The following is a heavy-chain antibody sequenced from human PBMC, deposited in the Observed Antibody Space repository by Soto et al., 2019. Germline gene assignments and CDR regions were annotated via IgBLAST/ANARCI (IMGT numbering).Heavy chain of an antibody. CDR3: ARDGTLYDSSAYYYLY. D-gene: IGHD3-22*01. J-gene: IGHJ4*02. V-gene: IGHV1-69*13. CDR2: ITPMFGTP. CDR1: GGTFSRYT. Sequence: ASVKVSCKASGGTFSRYTITWVRQAPGQGLEWMGGITPMFGTPNYAQKFQGRATITADESTSTAYMELSSLRSEDTAMYYCARDGTLYDSSAYYYLYWGQGTLVTVSS.